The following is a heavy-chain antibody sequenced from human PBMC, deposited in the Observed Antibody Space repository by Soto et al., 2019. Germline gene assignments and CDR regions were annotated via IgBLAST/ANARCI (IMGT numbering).Heavy chain of an antibody. V-gene: IGHV3-74*01. CDR1: GFPFTNYW. CDR2: ISPDGSDV. J-gene: IGHJ4*02. Sequence: XGSLRLSCAASGFPFTNYWMNGVRQTPGKGLMWVSRISPDGSDVGYADSVEGRFTVSRDDAKNTLYLQMHSLRAEDTAMYYCACWGNIVPVAPSDFDRWGQGTLVTVSS. CDR3: ACWGNIVPVAPSDFDR. D-gene: IGHD3-16*01.